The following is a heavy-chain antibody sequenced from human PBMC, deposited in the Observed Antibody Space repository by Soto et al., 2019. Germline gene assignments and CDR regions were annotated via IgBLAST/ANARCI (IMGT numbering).Heavy chain of an antibody. D-gene: IGHD1-1*01. J-gene: IGHJ6*02. CDR1: GFTFSNAW. V-gene: IGHV3-15*01. CDR2: IKSKTNGGTT. CDR3: TTDVRNWNDEYYGMDV. Sequence: PGGSLRLSCAASGFTFSNAWMSWVRQPPGKGLEWVGRIKSKTNGGTTDYAAPVKGRFTISRDDSKDTLYLQMDSLKTEDTAVYYCTTDVRNWNDEYYGMDVWGQGTTVTVSS.